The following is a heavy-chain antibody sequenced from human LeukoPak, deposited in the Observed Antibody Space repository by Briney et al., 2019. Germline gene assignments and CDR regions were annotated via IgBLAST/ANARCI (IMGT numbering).Heavy chain of an antibody. J-gene: IGHJ4*02. Sequence: GGSLRLSCEASGFTFNTYSMNWARQAPGKGLERVSSIDSSGGYMFYADSVKGRFTISRDNAKSSLYLQMNSLRVEDTAVYYCAKVAKYYYGSETYYFFEHWGQGTPVTASS. V-gene: IGHV3-21*01. D-gene: IGHD3-10*01. CDR2: IDSSGGYM. CDR3: AKVAKYYYGSETYYFFEH. CDR1: GFTFNTYS.